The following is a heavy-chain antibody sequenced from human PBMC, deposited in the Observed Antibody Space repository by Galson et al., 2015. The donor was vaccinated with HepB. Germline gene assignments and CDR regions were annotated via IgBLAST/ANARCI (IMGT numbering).Heavy chain of an antibody. CDR1: GFAFRDYA. D-gene: IGHD1-1*01. V-gene: IGHV3-30*02. CDR2: ISHDENTK. J-gene: IGHJ3*02. CDR3: ATVAWKINPGFDI. Sequence: SLRLSCAASGFAFRDYAMHWVRQAPGKGLEWVAYISHDENTKRFADSVQGRFTVSRGNPKDTLYLHLSSLKTEDTAVYYCATVAWKINPGFDIWGRGSMVTVSP.